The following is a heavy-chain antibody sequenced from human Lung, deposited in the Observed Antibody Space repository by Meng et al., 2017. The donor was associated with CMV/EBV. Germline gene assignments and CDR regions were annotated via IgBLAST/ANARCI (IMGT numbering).Heavy chain of an antibody. CDR3: AKQGARSVETTMVTYGEFDY. CDR1: GGSISSGDYY. Sequence: SETLSLTFIVSGGSISSGDYYWGWIRQSPGKALEWIGSVYYTGRADYSPSLKNRVTISVDTSRNQFSLNLHSVTAADTALYYCAKQGARSVETTMVTYGEFDYWGQGALVTVSS. V-gene: IGHV4-39*01. D-gene: IGHD5-18*01. J-gene: IGHJ4*02. CDR2: VYYTGRA.